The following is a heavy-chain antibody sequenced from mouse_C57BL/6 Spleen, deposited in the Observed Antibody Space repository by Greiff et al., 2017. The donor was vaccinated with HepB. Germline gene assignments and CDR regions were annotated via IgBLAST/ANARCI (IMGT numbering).Heavy chain of an antibody. Sequence: VQLQQPGAELVRPGTSVKLSCKASGYTFTSYWMHWVKQRPGQGLEWIGVIDPSASYTNYNQKFKGKATLTVDTSSSTAYMQRSSLTSEDSAVYYCARGGLYYAMDDWGQGTSVTVSS. J-gene: IGHJ4*01. CDR2: IDPSASYT. CDR1: GYTFTSYW. V-gene: IGHV1-59*01. D-gene: IGHD3-3*01. CDR3: ARGGLYYAMDD.